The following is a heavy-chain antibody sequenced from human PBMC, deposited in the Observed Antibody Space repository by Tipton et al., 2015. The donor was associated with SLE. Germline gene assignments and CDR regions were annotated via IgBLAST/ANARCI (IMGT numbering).Heavy chain of an antibody. CDR1: GGSFSGYY. Sequence: TLSLTCAVYGGSFSGYYWSWIRQPPGKGLEWIGEINHSGSTNYNPSLKSRATISVDTSKNQFSLKLSSVTAADTAVYYCAGYSSSDLNWFDPWGQGTLVTVSS. CDR3: AGYSSSDLNWFDP. CDR2: INHSGST. V-gene: IGHV4-34*01. J-gene: IGHJ5*02. D-gene: IGHD6-6*01.